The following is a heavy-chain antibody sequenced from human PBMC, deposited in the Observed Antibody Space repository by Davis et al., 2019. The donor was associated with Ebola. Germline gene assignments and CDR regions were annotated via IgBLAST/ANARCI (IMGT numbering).Heavy chain of an antibody. CDR3: ARDFMAGTRPGDY. CDR2: ICYDGSNK. V-gene: IGHV3-33*08. CDR1: VITSSSYA. D-gene: IGHD6-19*01. Sequence: GESLKISCTDSVITSSSYAMTWVRQAPGKGLEWVAVICYDGSNKYYADSVKGRFTISRDNSKNTLYLQMNSLRAEDTAVYYCARDFMAGTRPGDYWGQGTLVTVSS. J-gene: IGHJ4*02.